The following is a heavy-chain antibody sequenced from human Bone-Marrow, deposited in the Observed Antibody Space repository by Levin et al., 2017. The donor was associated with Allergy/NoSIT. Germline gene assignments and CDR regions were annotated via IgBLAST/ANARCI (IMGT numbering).Heavy chain of an antibody. Sequence: GGSLRLSCAASGFTFSSYAMHWVRQAPGKGLEWVAVISYDGSNKYYADSVKGRFTISRANSKNTLYLQMNSLRAEDTAVYYCARDWGTYCGGDCSPDSWGQGTLVTVSS. D-gene: IGHD2-21*02. CDR1: GFTFSSYA. CDR3: ARDWGTYCGGDCSPDS. CDR2: ISYDGSNK. V-gene: IGHV3-30-3*01. J-gene: IGHJ5*01.